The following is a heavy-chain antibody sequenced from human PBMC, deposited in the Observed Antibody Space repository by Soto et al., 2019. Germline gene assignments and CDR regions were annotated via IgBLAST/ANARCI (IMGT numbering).Heavy chain of an antibody. D-gene: IGHD5-18*01. J-gene: IGHJ4*02. CDR2: IIPIFGTE. Sequence: QVQLVQSGAEVKKPGSSVKVSCKASGGTFSSYAISWVRQAPGQGLEWMGGIIPIFGTENYAKKFQGRVTITADESTSTAYRALSSLRSEDTAVCYCARGYSYGRHDYWGQGTLVTVSS. V-gene: IGHV1-69*12. CDR1: GGTFSSYA. CDR3: ARGYSYGRHDY.